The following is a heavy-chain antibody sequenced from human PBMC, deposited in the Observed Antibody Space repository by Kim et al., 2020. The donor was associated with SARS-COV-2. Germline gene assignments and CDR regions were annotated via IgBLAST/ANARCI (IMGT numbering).Heavy chain of an antibody. CDR2: IGVGGGNT. CDR1: GYTFSNSA. J-gene: IGHJ4*02. D-gene: IGHD2-21*02. CDR3: AAEIYPPGGGDCCHFDY. Sequence: SVKVSCKTSGYTFSNSAVQWVRQARGQGLEWMGWIGVGGGNTHYAQNLQDRVTITRDMSTSTAYIELSSLTSEDTAVYYCAAEIYPPGGGDCCHFDYWGQGTLVTVSS. V-gene: IGHV1-58*01.